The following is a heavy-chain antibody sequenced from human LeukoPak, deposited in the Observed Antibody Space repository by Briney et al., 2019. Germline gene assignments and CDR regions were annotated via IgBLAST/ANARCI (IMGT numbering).Heavy chain of an antibody. CDR1: GGSFSGYY. Sequence: SETLSLTCAVYGGSFSGYYWSWIRQPPGKGLEWIGEINHSGSTNYNPSLKSRVTISVDTSKNQFSLKLSSVTAADTAVYYCARAPRGLADYWGQGTLVTVSS. CDR3: ARAPRGLADY. V-gene: IGHV4-34*01. CDR2: INHSGST. J-gene: IGHJ4*02. D-gene: IGHD3-3*02.